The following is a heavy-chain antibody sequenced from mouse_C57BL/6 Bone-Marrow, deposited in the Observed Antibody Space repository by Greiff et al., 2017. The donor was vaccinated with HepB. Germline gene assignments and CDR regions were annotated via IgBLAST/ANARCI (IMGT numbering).Heavy chain of an antibody. V-gene: IGHV1-59*01. CDR2: IDPSDSYT. J-gene: IGHJ2*01. Sequence: QVQLQQPGAELVRPGTSVKLSCKASGYTFTSYWMHWVKQRPGQGLEWIGVIDPSDSYTNYNQKFKGKATLTVDTSSSTAYMQLSSLTSEDSAVYYCARDLLPWGQGTTLTVSS. CDR3: ARDLLP. CDR1: GYTFTSYW.